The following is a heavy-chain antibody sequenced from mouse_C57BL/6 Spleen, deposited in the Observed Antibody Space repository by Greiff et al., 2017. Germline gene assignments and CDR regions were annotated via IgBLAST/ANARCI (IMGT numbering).Heavy chain of an antibody. J-gene: IGHJ1*03. CDR3: TKNYGSTWYFDV. CDR2: IDPEDGDT. Sequence: EVQRVESGAELVRPGASVKLSCTASGFNIKDYYMHWVKQRPEQGLEWIGRIDPEDGDTEYAPKFQGKATMTADTSSNTAYLPLSSLTSEDTAVYYCTKNYGSTWYFDVWGTGTTVTVSS. CDR1: GFNIKDYY. V-gene: IGHV14-1*01. D-gene: IGHD1-1*01.